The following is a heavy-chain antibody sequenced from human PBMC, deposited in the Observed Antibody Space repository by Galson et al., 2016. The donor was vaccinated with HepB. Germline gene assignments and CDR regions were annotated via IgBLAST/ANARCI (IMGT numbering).Heavy chain of an antibody. CDR2: IKEDGSER. Sequence: SLRLSCAVSGFTFSKYWMSWVRQAPGKGLEWVANIKEDGSERYFVDSVKGRFTVSRDNAKNSLYLQMNSLRAEDTAVYYCAREGAEMAVAGTAVDYWGQGTLVTVSS. CDR1: GFTFSKYW. V-gene: IGHV3-7*01. CDR3: AREGAEMAVAGTAVDY. J-gene: IGHJ4*02. D-gene: IGHD6-19*01.